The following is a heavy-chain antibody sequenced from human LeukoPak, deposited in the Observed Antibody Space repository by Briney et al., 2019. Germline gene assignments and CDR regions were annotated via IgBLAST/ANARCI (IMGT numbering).Heavy chain of an antibody. CDR2: IYYSGST. Sequence: PSQTLSLTCTVPGGSISRGGYYWSWIRQHPGKGLEWSGYIYYSGSTYYNPSLKSRVTISVDTSKNQFSLKLSSVTAADTAVSYCARSRKGARIAFDIWGQGTMVTVSS. V-gene: IGHV4-31*03. CDR3: ARSRKGARIAFDI. D-gene: IGHD5/OR15-5a*01. CDR1: GGSISRGGYY. J-gene: IGHJ3*02.